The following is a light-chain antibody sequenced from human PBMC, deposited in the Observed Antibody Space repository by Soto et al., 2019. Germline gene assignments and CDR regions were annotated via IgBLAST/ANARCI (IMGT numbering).Light chain of an antibody. J-gene: IGKJ1*01. CDR3: QQTYMIPQT. CDR1: QSIGSN. CDR2: TAS. V-gene: IGKV1-39*01. Sequence: IQMTQSPSSLSASVGDRVSISCRASQSIGSNICWYQQKPGKAPDLLIYTASNLQIGVPSRFSGSGYGTDFALTISSLQPEDVATYFCQQTYMIPQTFGQGTKEEVK.